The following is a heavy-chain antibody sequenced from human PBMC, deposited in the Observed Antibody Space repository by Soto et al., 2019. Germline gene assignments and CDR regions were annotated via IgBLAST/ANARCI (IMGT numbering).Heavy chain of an antibody. CDR3: ARSPYSSGYYYAIDY. Sequence: VASVKVSCKASGYTLIMYYIHWMRQATGQGLEWMGLVNPSGGSTTYAQKFQGRVTMTRDTSTSTVYMDLSSLKSEDTAVYYCARSPYSSGYYYAIDYWGQATQVTVPS. V-gene: IGHV1-46*01. D-gene: IGHD3-22*01. J-gene: IGHJ4*02. CDR1: GYTLIMYY. CDR2: VNPSGGST.